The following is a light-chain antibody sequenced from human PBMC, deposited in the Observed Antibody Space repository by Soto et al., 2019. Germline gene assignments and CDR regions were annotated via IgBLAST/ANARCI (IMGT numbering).Light chain of an antibody. CDR3: MSYSGSSHGV. CDR1: SSDVGGYSS. J-gene: IGLJ3*02. CDR2: EVT. V-gene: IGLV2-8*01. Sequence: QSALTQPPSASGSPGQSVTISCTGTSSDVGGYSSVSWYQQHPGKAPKLMIYEVTKRPSGVPDRFSGSRSGNTASLTVSGLQDEDEADYFCMSYSGSSHGVFGRGTKLTVL.